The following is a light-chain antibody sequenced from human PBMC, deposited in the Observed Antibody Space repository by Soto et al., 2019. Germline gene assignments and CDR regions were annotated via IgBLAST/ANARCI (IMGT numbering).Light chain of an antibody. J-gene: IGKJ1*01. CDR3: EHYGDSHTWT. CDR2: GAS. CDR1: QSVSSSY. Sequence: EIVLTQSPGTLSLSPGERATLSCRASQSVSSSYLAWFQQKPGQSPRLLIYGASSRATGIPDTFSGSGSGTDFTLAISRLEPEDFAVYYCEHYGDSHTWTCGQGTKVEIK. V-gene: IGKV3-20*01.